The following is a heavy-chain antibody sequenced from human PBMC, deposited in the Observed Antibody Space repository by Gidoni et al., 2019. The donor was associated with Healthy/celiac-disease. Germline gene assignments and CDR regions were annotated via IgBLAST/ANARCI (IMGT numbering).Heavy chain of an antibody. CDR3: ARSVRYGSGSYYFDY. CDR1: GCSISSGGYS. CDR2: IYHSGST. J-gene: IGHJ4*02. Sequence: QLQLQESGSGLVKPSQTLSLTCAVSGCSISSGGYSWSWIRQPPGKGLEWIGYIYHSGSTYYNPSLKSRVTISVDRSKNQFSLKLSSVTAADTAVYYCARSVRYGSGSYYFDYWGQGTLVTVSS. D-gene: IGHD3-10*01. V-gene: IGHV4-30-2*01.